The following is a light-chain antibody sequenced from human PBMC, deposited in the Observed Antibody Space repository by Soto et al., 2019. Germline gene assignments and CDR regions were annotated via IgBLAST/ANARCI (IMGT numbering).Light chain of an antibody. CDR2: DVS. Sequence: QSALTQPASVSGSPGQSITISCTGTSSDIGDYDYVSWYQHYPGKGPKLMIYDVSNRPSGVSNRFSGSKSGNTASLTISGLQAEDEADYYCSSYTSSTTYVVFGGGTKLTVL. CDR3: SSYTSSTTYVV. J-gene: IGLJ2*01. CDR1: SSDIGDYDY. V-gene: IGLV2-14*03.